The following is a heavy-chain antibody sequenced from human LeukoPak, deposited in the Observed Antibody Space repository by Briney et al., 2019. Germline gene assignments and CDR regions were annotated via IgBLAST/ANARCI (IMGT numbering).Heavy chain of an antibody. CDR3: ARGHPKTNYYYYMDV. Sequence: GGSLRLSCAASGFTFSSYAMSWVRQAPGKGLEWVAFIRYDGSTNYYADSVKGRFTISRDNSKNTLYLQMNSLRGDDTAVYYCARGHPKTNYYYYMDVWGKGTTVTISS. CDR1: GFTFSSYA. V-gene: IGHV3-30*02. J-gene: IGHJ6*03. CDR2: IRYDGSTN. D-gene: IGHD1-1*01.